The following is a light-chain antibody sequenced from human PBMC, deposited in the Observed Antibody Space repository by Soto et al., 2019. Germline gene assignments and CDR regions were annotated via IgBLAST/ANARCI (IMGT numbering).Light chain of an antibody. CDR1: QSVRSN. CDR3: QQYNNWPPIT. V-gene: IGKV3-15*01. Sequence: KHTPATQSVSPEERGTRSCRASQSVRSNLAWYQQKPGQAPRLLIYGASTRATDIPARFSGSGSGTDFTLTISYVQSEDLAVYYCQQYNNWPPITFGQGTRLEIK. CDR2: GAS. J-gene: IGKJ5*01.